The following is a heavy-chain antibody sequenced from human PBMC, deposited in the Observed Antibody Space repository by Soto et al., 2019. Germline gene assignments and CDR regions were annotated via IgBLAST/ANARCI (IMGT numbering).Heavy chain of an antibody. CDR3: ARSGDGTATIFDY. CDR1: GGSISTYY. J-gene: IGHJ4*02. V-gene: IGHV4-4*07. D-gene: IGHD6-19*01. CDR2: IYTSGST. Sequence: SETLSLTCSVSGGSISTYYWNWIRQPAGKGLEWIGRIYTSGSTNYNPSLKSRVTMSVDTSKNQFSLQLSSVTAADTAVYYCARSGDGTATIFDYWGQGTLVTVSS.